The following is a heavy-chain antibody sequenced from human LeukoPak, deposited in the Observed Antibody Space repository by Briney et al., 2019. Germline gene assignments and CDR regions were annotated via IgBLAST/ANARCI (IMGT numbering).Heavy chain of an antibody. D-gene: IGHD3-16*01. V-gene: IGHV4-59*01. CDR2: IYYSGST. CDR3: ARGGKIEYYFDY. Sequence: PSETLSLTCTVSGGSISSYYWSWIRQPPGKGLEWIGYIYYSGSTNYNPSLKSRVTISVDTSKNQFSLKLSSVTAADTAVYYCARGGKIEYYFDYWGQGTLVTVSS. J-gene: IGHJ4*02. CDR1: GGSISSYY.